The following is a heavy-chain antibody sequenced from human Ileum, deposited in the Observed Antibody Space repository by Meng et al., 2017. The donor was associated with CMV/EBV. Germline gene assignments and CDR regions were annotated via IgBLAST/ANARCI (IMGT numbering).Heavy chain of an antibody. D-gene: IGHD3-10*01. V-gene: IGHV4-30-4*08. CDR3: ARVGAMVRGPHFDY. CDR1: GGSITSGNYY. J-gene: IGHJ4*02. CDR2: IYYSGSP. Sequence: QVQLAGSGPGLVKPSQTLSLTCTVSGGSITSGNYYWSWIRQPPGRGLEWIGYIYYSGSPYYKPSLKSRVTISVDTSKNQFSLKLSSVTAADTAVYYCARVGAMVRGPHFDYWGQGTLVTVSS.